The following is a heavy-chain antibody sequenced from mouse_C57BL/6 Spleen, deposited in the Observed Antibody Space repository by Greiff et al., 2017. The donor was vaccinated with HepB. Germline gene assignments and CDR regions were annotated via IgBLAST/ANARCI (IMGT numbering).Heavy chain of an antibody. CDR3: ARGGDYEGPFAY. Sequence: QVQLQQPGAELVRPGTSVKLSCKASGYTFTSYWMHWVKQRPGQGLEWIGVIDPSDSYTNYNQKFKGKATLTVDTSSSTAYMQLSSLTSEDSAVYYCARGGDYEGPFAYWGQGTLVTVSP. V-gene: IGHV1-59*01. CDR1: GYTFTSYW. J-gene: IGHJ3*01. CDR2: IDPSDSYT. D-gene: IGHD2-4*01.